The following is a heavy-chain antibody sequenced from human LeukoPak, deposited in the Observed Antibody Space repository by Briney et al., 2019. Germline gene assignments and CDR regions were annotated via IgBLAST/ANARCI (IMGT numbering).Heavy chain of an antibody. J-gene: IGHJ4*02. Sequence: GSLRLSCAVSGITLSNYGMSWVRQAPGKGLEWVAGISDSGGRTNYADSVKGRFTISRDNSKNTLYLQMNSLRAEDTAVYFCAKRGVVIRVFLVGFHKEAYYFDSWGQGALVTVSS. D-gene: IGHD3-10*01. V-gene: IGHV3-23*01. CDR3: AKRGVVIRVFLVGFHKEAYYFDS. CDR2: ISDSGGRT. CDR1: GITLSNYG.